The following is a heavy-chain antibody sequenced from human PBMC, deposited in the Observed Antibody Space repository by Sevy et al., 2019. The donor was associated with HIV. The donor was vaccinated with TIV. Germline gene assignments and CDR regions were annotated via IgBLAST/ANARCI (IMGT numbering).Heavy chain of an antibody. D-gene: IGHD4-17*01. Sequence: GESLKISCKGSGYSFTSYWIGWVRQMPGKGLEWMGIIYLGDSHTRYSPSFQGQVTISSDKSISTASLQWSSLKASDTAMYFCARGTTVTRIDYWGQGTLVTVSS. J-gene: IGHJ4*02. V-gene: IGHV5-51*01. CDR2: IYLGDSHT. CDR1: GYSFTSYW. CDR3: ARGTTVTRIDY.